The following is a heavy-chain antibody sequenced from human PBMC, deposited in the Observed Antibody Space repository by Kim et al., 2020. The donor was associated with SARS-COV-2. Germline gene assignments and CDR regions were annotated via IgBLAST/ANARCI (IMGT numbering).Heavy chain of an antibody. CDR3: ASLRITMVRGVISDGYYYGMDV. J-gene: IGHJ6*02. CDR2: ISYDGSNK. CDR1: GFTFSSYA. V-gene: IGHV3-30*04. Sequence: GGSLRLSCAASGFTFSSYAMHWVRQAPGKGLEWVAVISYDGSNKYYADSVKGRFTISRDNSKNTLYLQMNSLRAEDTAVYYCASLRITMVRGVISDGYYYGMDVWGQGTTVTVSS. D-gene: IGHD3-10*01.